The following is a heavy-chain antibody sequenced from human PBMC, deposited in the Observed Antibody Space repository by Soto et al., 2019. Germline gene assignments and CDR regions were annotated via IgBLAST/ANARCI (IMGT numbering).Heavy chain of an antibody. CDR3: AADPLYQLLSSNWFVP. V-gene: IGHV1-58*01. D-gene: IGHD2-2*01. J-gene: IGHJ5*02. Sequence: SVKVSCKASGFTFTSSAVQWVRQARGQRLEWIGWIVVGSGNTNYAQKFQERVTITRDMSTSTAYMELSSLRSEDTAVYYCAADPLYQLLSSNWFVPWGQGTLVTVSS. CDR2: IVVGSGNT. CDR1: GFTFTSSA.